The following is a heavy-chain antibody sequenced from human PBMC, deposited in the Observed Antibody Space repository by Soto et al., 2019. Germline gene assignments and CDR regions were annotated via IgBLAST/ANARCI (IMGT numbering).Heavy chain of an antibody. CDR1: GGSISSYY. CDR2: IYYSGST. D-gene: IGHD5-18*01. J-gene: IGHJ4*02. CDR3: ARVGGYSYGLVDY. V-gene: IGHV4-59*01. Sequence: PSETLSLTCTVSGGSISSYYLSWIRQPPGEGLEWIGYIYYSGSTNYNPSLKSRVTISVDTSKNQFSLKLSSVTAADTAVYYCARVGGYSYGLVDYWGQGTLVTVYS.